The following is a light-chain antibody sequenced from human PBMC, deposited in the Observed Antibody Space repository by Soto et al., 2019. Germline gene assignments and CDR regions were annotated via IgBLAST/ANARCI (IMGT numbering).Light chain of an antibody. CDR1: SSDVGGYNC. Sequence: QSALTQPRSVSGSPGQSVTISCTGTSSDVGGYNCVSWYQQHPGKAPKFMIYDVSQRPSGVPDRFSGSKSGNTASLTISGLQAEDEADYYCCSYAGSSTFGVFGGGTSSPS. CDR3: CSYAGSSTFGV. J-gene: IGLJ2*01. CDR2: DVS. V-gene: IGLV2-11*01.